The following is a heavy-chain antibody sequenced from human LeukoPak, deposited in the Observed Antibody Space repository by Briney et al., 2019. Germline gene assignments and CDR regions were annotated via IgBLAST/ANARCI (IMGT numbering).Heavy chain of an antibody. J-gene: IGHJ4*02. D-gene: IGHD6-6*01. V-gene: IGHV4-34*01. CDR3: ARGRRAASPPYYFDY. Sequence: SETLSLTCAVYGGSFSGYYWSWIRQPPGKGLEWIGEINHSGSTNYNPSLKSRVTISVDSSKNQFSLKLSSVTAADTDVYYCARGRRAASPPYYFDYWGQGTLVTVSS. CDR1: GGSFSGYY. CDR2: INHSGST.